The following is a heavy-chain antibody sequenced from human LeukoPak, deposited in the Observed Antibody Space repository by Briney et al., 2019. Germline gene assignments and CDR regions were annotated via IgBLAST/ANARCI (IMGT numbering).Heavy chain of an antibody. CDR3: AKDRYSSWYLTLDY. Sequence: PGGSLRLSCAASGSGFTFNNYWMHWVRQAPGKGLVWVSVISGSGDSTNYADSVKGRFTISRDNSKNTLYLQMNSLRAEDTAVYYCAKDRYSSWYLTLDYWGQGTLVTVSS. D-gene: IGHD6-13*01. V-gene: IGHV3-23*01. CDR1: GSGFTFNNYW. J-gene: IGHJ4*02. CDR2: ISGSGDST.